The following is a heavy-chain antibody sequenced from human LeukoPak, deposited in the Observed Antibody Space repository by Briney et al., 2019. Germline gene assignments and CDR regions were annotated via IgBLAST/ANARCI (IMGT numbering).Heavy chain of an antibody. CDR2: ISAYVGHT. D-gene: IGHD5-12*01. V-gene: IGHV1-18*01. Sequence: ASGKVSCKASGFTFTSYVFTWVRQAPGQGLELMGWISAYVGHTDYAQKHQGKVTLTTDTSTSTAYMEMRSLRSDDTAVYFCARARVASHPFYYYAMDVWGQGTTVTVSS. CDR1: GFTFTSYV. J-gene: IGHJ6*02. CDR3: ARARVASHPFYYYAMDV.